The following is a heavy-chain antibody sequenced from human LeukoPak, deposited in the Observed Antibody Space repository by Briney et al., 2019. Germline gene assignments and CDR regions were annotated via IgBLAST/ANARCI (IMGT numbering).Heavy chain of an antibody. Sequence: PSETLSLTCAVYGGSFSDNHWSWIRQPPGKGLEWIGYIYHSGSTYLNPSLKSRVTISVDRSKNQFSLKLSSVTAADTAVYYCARHVALGGGSPAARSSWFNYWGQGTLVTVSS. J-gene: IGHJ4*02. CDR1: GGSFSDNH. CDR2: IYHSGST. CDR3: ARHVALGGGSPAARSSWFNY. D-gene: IGHD1-26*01. V-gene: IGHV4-34*01.